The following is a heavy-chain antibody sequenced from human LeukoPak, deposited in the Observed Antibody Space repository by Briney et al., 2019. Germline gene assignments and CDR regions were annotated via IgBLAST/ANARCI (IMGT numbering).Heavy chain of an antibody. CDR1: GGSISSYY. J-gene: IGHJ6*03. D-gene: IGHD3-9*01. V-gene: IGHV4-59*01. Sequence: SETLSLTCTVSGGSISSYYWSWIRQPPGKGLEWIGYIYYSGSTNYNPSLKSRVTISVDTSKNQFSLKLSSVTAADTAVYYCARAVEYYDILTGLYYMDVWGKGTTVTVSS. CDR2: IYYSGST. CDR3: ARAVEYYDILTGLYYMDV.